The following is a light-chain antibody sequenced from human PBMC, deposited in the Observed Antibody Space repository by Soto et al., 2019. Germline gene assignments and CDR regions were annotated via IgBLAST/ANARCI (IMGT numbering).Light chain of an antibody. Sequence: DIQLTQSPSFLSASVGDRVTITCRASQGISSYLAWYQQKPGKAPKLLIYAASTLQSGVPSRFSGSGSGTEFTLTISCLQPEDFSTYYCQQLNNYPITFGGGTKVEIK. V-gene: IGKV1-9*01. CDR3: QQLNNYPIT. CDR2: AAS. J-gene: IGKJ4*01. CDR1: QGISSY.